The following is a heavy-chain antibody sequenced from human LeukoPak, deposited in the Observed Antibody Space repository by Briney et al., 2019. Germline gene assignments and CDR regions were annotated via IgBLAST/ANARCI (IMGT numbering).Heavy chain of an antibody. CDR3: ARVGSPRGVNYYYYMDV. CDR2: INHSGST. D-gene: IGHD3-10*01. V-gene: IGHV4-34*01. J-gene: IGHJ6*03. CDR1: GGSFSGYY. Sequence: SETLSLTCAVYGGSFSGYYWSWIRRPPGKWLEWIGEINHSGSTNYNPSLKSRVTISVDTSKNQFSLKLSSVTAADTAVYYCARVGSPRGVNYYYYMDVWGKGTTVTISS.